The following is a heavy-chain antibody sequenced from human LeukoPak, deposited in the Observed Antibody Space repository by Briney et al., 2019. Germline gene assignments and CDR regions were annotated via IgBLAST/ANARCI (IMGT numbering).Heavy chain of an antibody. CDR1: GYTLTKLS. CDR3: ATARWGEWTTTSYFDY. V-gene: IGHV1-24*01. CDR2: FDPEDGET. D-gene: IGHD4-17*01. J-gene: IGHJ4*02. Sequence: GASVKVSCKVSGYTLTKLSMHWVRQAPGKGLEWMGGFDPEDGETIYAQKFQGRVTMTEDTSTDTAYMELSSLRSEDTAVYYCATARWGEWTTTSYFDYWGQGTLVTVSS.